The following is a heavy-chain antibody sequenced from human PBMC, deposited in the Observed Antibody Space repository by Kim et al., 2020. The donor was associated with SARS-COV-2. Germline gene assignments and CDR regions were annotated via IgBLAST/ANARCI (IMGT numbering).Heavy chain of an antibody. J-gene: IGHJ6*02. V-gene: IGHV3-7*01. CDR2: IKEDGSQK. CDR1: EFTFSSSW. CDR3: VKDRGGRTGMDV. Sequence: GGSLRLSCVASEFTFSSSWMGWVRQAPGKGLEWVAYIKEDGSQKHYVDSVKGRFTISRDNAKKSLYLQINSLGAEDTAVYYCVKDRGGRTGMDVWGQGTTVTVSS.